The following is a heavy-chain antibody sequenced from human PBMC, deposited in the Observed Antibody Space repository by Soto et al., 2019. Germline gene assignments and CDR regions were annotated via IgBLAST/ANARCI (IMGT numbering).Heavy chain of an antibody. D-gene: IGHD3-3*01. V-gene: IGHV1-8*01. CDR3: ARGITICGVVPG. Sequence: QVPLVQSGAEVKKPGASVKVSCKASGYTFTSYDINWVRQATGQGLEWMGWMKPNSGNTGYAQKFQVRVTMTRNTSISTAYTELSILCYEDTAVYYCARGITICGVVPGWGQGTLVTVSS. J-gene: IGHJ4*02. CDR2: MKPNSGNT. CDR1: GYTFTSYD.